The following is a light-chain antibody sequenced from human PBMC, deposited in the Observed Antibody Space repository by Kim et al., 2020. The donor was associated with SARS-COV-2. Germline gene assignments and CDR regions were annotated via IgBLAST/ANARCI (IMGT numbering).Light chain of an antibody. Sequence: RVTISCPGSSSNIGAGYDVHWYQHLPGTAPKLLIYGNSNRPSGVPDRFSGSKSGTSASLAITGLQAEDEADYYCQSYDSSLSGYVFGTGTKVTVL. CDR2: GNS. V-gene: IGLV1-40*01. J-gene: IGLJ1*01. CDR3: QSYDSSLSGYV. CDR1: SSNIGAGYD.